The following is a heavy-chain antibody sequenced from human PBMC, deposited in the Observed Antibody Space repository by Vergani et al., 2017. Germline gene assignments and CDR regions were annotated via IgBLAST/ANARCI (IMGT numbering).Heavy chain of an antibody. CDR1: GISVTDYN. V-gene: IGHV4-59*02. CDR2: LSTTGGA. CDR3: AGDTQSWQRADR. D-gene: IGHD6-13*01. J-gene: IGHJ5*02. Sequence: QAQLQESGPGLVKPSETLSLTCHVFGISVTDYNCNWIRQAPGKGLEWIGSLSTTGGATHASHHPSLKSRVSLSVDKSKSQFSLRLTSVTAADSAIYYLAGDTQSWQRADRWGQGLLVSVSS.